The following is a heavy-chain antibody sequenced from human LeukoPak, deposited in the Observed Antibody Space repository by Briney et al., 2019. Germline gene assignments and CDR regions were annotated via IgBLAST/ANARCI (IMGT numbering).Heavy chain of an antibody. D-gene: IGHD6-19*01. CDR2: FDPEDGET. J-gene: IGHJ2*01. V-gene: IGHV1-24*01. Sequence: ASVKVSCKVSGYTLTELSTHWVRQAPGKGLEWMGGFDPEDGETIYAQKFQGRVTMTEDTSTDTAYMELSSLRSEDTAVYYCARDGGGRSGWYHDWNFDLWGRGTLVTVSS. CDR1: GYTLTELS. CDR3: ARDGGGRSGWYHDWNFDL.